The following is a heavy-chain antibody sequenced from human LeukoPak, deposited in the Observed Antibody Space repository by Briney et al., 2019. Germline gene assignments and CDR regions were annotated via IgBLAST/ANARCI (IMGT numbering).Heavy chain of an antibody. Sequence: GGSLRLSCAASGFTFDDYAMHWVRQAPGKGLEWVSLISWDGGSTYYADSVKGRFTISRDNSKNSLYLQMNSLRAEDTALYYCAKGRSPIAAAGTPDDYWGQGTLVTVSS. CDR3: AKGRSPIAAAGTPDDY. D-gene: IGHD6-13*01. CDR2: ISWDGGST. J-gene: IGHJ4*02. V-gene: IGHV3-43D*03. CDR1: GFTFDDYA.